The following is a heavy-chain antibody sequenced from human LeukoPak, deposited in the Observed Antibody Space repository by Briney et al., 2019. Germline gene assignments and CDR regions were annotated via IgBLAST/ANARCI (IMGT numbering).Heavy chain of an antibody. CDR2: IYPADSNT. Sequence: GESLKISCTGSGYSFATYWIAWGRQMPGKGLEWRGIIYPADSNTRYSPSFKGQVTISADKTNNTAFLQWSSLKASDTAMYFCARLYSILSPFDPWGQGTLVTVSS. J-gene: IGHJ5*02. D-gene: IGHD2-21*01. CDR1: GYSFATYW. CDR3: ARLYSILSPFDP. V-gene: IGHV5-51*01.